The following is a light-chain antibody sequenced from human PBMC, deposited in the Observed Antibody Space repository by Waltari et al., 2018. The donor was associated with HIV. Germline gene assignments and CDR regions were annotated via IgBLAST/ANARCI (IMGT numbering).Light chain of an antibody. V-gene: IGLV1-47*01. CDR2: RDY. Sequence: QSVLTQPPSASGTLGQRVTISCPGSSSNVGSKPVYWFQQVPGTAPKLLIYRDYQRRSGIPDRVSGSKSGASASLTISGLRSEDEADYYCVVWDDSLSGYVFGTGTKVSVL. J-gene: IGLJ1*01. CDR3: VVWDDSLSGYV. CDR1: SSNVGSKP.